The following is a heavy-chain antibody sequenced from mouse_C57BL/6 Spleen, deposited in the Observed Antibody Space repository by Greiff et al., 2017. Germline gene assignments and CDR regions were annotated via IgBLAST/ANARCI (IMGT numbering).Heavy chain of an antibody. CDR1: GYTFTSYW. J-gene: IGHJ4*01. CDR2: INPSSGYT. CDR3: ARPSFTTVVGYYAMDY. D-gene: IGHD1-1*01. Sequence: VQLQQSGAELAKPGASVKLSCKASGYTFTSYWMHWVKQRPGQGLEWIGYINPSSGYTKYNQKFKDKATLTADKSSSTAYMQLSSLTYDDSAVYYCARPSFTTVVGYYAMDYWGQGTSVTVSS. V-gene: IGHV1-7*01.